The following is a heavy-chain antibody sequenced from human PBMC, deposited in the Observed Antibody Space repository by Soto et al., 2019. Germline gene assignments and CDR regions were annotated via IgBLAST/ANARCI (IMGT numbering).Heavy chain of an antibody. Sequence: SETLSLTCTVSGGSISSSSYFWGWIRQPPGKGLEWIGNIYYSGSTYYNPSLKSRVTISVDMSENQFSLKLSSVTAADTAVYYCGSWFCGATSCYGNWFDPWGQGTLVTVSS. CDR1: GGSISSSSYF. J-gene: IGHJ5*02. D-gene: IGHD2-2*01. CDR2: IYYSGST. CDR3: GSWFCGATSCYGNWFDP. V-gene: IGHV4-39*01.